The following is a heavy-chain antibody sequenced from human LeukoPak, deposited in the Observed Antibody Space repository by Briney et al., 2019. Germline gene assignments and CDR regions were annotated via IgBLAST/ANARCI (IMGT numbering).Heavy chain of an antibody. CDR3: ARADRDGNKRFLD. D-gene: IGHD5-24*01. CDR2: ISYDGRNQ. CDR1: GFTFSAYA. V-gene: IGHV3-30*04. Sequence: GGSLRLSCAASGFTFSAYAMHWVRQAPGKGLEWVAVISYDGRNQLYADAVKGRFTISRDNSKNTLSLQMNSLRPEDTAVYYCARADRDGNKRFLDWGQGTLVTVSS. J-gene: IGHJ4*02.